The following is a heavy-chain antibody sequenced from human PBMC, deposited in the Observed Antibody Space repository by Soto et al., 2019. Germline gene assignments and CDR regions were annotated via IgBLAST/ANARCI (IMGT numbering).Heavy chain of an antibody. CDR3: AREGRVSNYYYYGMDV. Sequence: QVQLQESGPGLVKPSETLSLTCTVSGGSISSYYWSWIRQPPGKGLEWIGYIYYSGSTNYNPSLKSRVTISVDTSKNRFPLKLSSLTAADTAVYYCAREGRVSNYYYYGMDVWGHGTTVTVSS. CDR2: IYYSGST. J-gene: IGHJ6*02. D-gene: IGHD3-3*01. V-gene: IGHV4-59*01. CDR1: GGSISSYY.